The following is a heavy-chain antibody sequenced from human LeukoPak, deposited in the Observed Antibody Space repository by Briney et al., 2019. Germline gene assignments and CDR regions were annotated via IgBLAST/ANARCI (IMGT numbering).Heavy chain of an antibody. J-gene: IGHJ4*02. V-gene: IGHV3-21*01. CDR1: GFTFSSYS. CDR2: ISSSSSYI. Sequence: PGGSLRLSCAASGFTFSSYSMDWVRQAPGKGLEWVSSISSSSSYIYYADSVKGRFTISRDNAKNSLYLRMNSLRAEDTAVYYCARDRVLLWFGELFPFFDYWGQGTLVTVSS. CDR3: ARDRVLLWFGELFPFFDY. D-gene: IGHD3-10*01.